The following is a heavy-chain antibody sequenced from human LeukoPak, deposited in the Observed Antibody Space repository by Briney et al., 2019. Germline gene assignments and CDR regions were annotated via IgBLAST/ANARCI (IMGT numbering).Heavy chain of an antibody. CDR2: IIPILGIA. CDR3: ARPGGTGEFDY. D-gene: IGHD7-27*01. J-gene: IGHJ4*02. Sequence: SVKVSCKASGGTFSSYAISWVRQAPGQGLEWMGRIIPILGIANYAQKFQGRVTITADKATSTAYMELSSLRSEDTAVYYCARPGGTGEFDYWGQGTLVTVSS. V-gene: IGHV1-69*04. CDR1: GGTFSSYA.